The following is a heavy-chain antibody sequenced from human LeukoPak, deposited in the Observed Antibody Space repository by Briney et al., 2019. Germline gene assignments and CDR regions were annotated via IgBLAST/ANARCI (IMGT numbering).Heavy chain of an antibody. J-gene: IGHJ6*02. CDR3: ARVRLVYYYYAMDV. CDR2: ISGSGSTI. D-gene: IGHD3-9*01. V-gene: IGHV3-11*01. CDR1: GFTFSDYY. Sequence: GRSLRLSCAASGFTFSDYYMTWIRQAPGRGLEWVSYISGSGSTIYYADSVKGRFTISRDNAKNSLYLQMNSLRAEDTAVYYCARVRLVYYYYAMDVWGQGTTVTVSS.